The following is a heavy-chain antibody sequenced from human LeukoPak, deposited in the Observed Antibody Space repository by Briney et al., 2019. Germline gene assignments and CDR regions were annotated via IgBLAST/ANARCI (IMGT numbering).Heavy chain of an antibody. CDR2: INPNSGGT. Sequence: ASVKVSCKASGYTFTGYYMHWVRQAPGQGLEWMGWINPNSGGTNYAQKFQGRVTMTRDTSISTAYMELSRLRSDDTAVYYCARDRVTVVRGASSLDYWGEGTLVTVSS. CDR1: GYTFTGYY. CDR3: ARDRVTVVRGASSLDY. V-gene: IGHV1-2*02. J-gene: IGHJ4*02. D-gene: IGHD3-10*01.